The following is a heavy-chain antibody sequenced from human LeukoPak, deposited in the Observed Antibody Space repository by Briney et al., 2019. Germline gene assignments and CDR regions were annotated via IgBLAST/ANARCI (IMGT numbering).Heavy chain of an antibody. V-gene: IGHV1-46*01. CDR2: INPSGGST. D-gene: IGHD5-18*01. CDR3: ASRGYSSFSFDY. J-gene: IGHJ4*02. Sequence: GASVKVSCKASGGTFSSYAISWVRQAPGQGLEWMGIINPSGGSTSYAQKFQGRVTMTRDTSTSTAYMELSSLRSEDTAVYYCASRGYSSFSFDYWGQGTLVTVSS. CDR1: GGTFSSYA.